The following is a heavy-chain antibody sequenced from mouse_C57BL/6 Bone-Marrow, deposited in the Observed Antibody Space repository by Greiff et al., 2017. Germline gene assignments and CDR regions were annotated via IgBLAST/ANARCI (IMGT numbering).Heavy chain of an antibody. Sequence: EVQGVESGGGLVQPGGSLKLSCAASGFTFSDYYMYWVRQTPEKRLEWVAYISNGGGSTYYPDTVKGRFTISRDNAKNTLYLQMSRLKSEDTAMYYCAREENEAWDGYYVYAMDYWGQGTSVTVSS. D-gene: IGHD2-3*01. V-gene: IGHV5-12*01. CDR3: AREENEAWDGYYVYAMDY. CDR1: GFTFSDYY. J-gene: IGHJ4*01. CDR2: ISNGGGST.